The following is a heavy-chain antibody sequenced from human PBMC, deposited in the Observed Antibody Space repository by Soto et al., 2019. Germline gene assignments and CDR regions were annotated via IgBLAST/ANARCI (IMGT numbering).Heavy chain of an antibody. Sequence: GGSLRLSCAASGFTFSNYGMHWVRQAPGKGLEWVALISYDGNNKYYADSVKGRFSISRDNSKNTLYLQMNSLRAEDTAVYYCAKATIPKYPLIDYWGQGTLVTVSS. CDR2: ISYDGNNK. V-gene: IGHV3-30*18. CDR1: GFTFSNYG. CDR3: AKATIPKYPLIDY. D-gene: IGHD2-2*01. J-gene: IGHJ4*02.